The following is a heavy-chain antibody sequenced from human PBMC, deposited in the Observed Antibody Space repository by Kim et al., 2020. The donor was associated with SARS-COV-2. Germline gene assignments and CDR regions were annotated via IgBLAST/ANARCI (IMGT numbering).Heavy chain of an antibody. J-gene: IGHJ4*02. CDR1: GFTFSSYA. CDR2: IIGSGGST. Sequence: GGSLRLSCAASGFTFSSYAMSWVRQAPGKGLEWVSAIIGSGGSTYYADSVKGRFTISRDNSKNTLYLQMNSLRAEDTAVYYCAKDRYITMVRGVTDYWGQGTLVTVSS. V-gene: IGHV3-23*01. D-gene: IGHD3-10*01. CDR3: AKDRYITMVRGVTDY.